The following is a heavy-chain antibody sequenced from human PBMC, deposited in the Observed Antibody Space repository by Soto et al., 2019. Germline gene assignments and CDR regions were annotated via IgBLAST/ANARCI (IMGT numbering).Heavy chain of an antibody. CDR3: ARGGTEYCSSTSCYRHNWFDP. Sequence: LCLPFGSSGVSISRGGYSWSWIRQPPGKGLEWIGYIYHSGSTYYNPSLKSRVTISVDRSKNQFSLKLSSVTAADTAVYYCARGGTEYCSSTSCYRHNWFDPWGQGTLVTVSS. D-gene: IGHD2-2*02. J-gene: IGHJ5*02. CDR2: IYHSGST. CDR1: GVSISRGGYS. V-gene: IGHV4-30-2*01.